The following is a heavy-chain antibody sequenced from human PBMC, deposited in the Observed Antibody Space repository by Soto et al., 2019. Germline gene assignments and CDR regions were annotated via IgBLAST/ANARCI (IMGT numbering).Heavy chain of an antibody. CDR1: GGSISSGGYY. J-gene: IGHJ4*02. V-gene: IGHV4-31*03. CDR2: IYYSGIT. Sequence: QVQLQASGPGLVKPSQTLSLTCTVSGGSISSGGYYWSWIRQHPGKVLEWIGYIYYSGITYYHPSLNTRVSPSLDTSKNQFSLKLSSVTAADTAVYYCAREPVIWGQGNLVTVSS. D-gene: IGHD3-10*01. CDR3: AREPVI.